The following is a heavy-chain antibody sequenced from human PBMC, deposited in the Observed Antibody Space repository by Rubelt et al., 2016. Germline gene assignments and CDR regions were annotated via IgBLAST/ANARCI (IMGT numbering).Heavy chain of an antibody. CDR2: INPSGGST. D-gene: IGHD3-10*01. CDR1: GYTFTSYY. CDR3: ARVGFYYDSGSYVD. V-gene: IGHV1-46*01. Sequence: QVQLVQSGAEVKKPGASVKVSCKASGYTFTSYYMHWVRQAPGQGLEWMGIINPSGGSTTYAQKFQGRVTMTRETSTSTVYMDLSSLRCEDTAVYYCARVGFYYDSGSYVDWGQGTLVTFSS. J-gene: IGHJ4*02.